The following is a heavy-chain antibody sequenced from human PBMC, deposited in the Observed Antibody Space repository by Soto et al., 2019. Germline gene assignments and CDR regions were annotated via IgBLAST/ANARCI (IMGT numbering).Heavy chain of an antibody. D-gene: IGHD3-9*01. V-gene: IGHV3-30*18. Sequence: QVQLVESGGGVVQPGRSLRLSCAASGFTFSSYGVHWVRQAPGKGLEWVAVISYDGSNKYYADSVKGRFTISRDNSKNTLYLQMNSLRAEDTAVYYCAKDQYDILTGYLEGVFDYWGQGTLVTVSS. CDR1: GFTFSSYG. CDR3: AKDQYDILTGYLEGVFDY. J-gene: IGHJ4*02. CDR2: ISYDGSNK.